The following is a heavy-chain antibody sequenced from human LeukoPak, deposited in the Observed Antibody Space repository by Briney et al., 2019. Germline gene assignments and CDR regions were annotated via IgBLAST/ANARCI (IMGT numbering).Heavy chain of an antibody. CDR3: ARRARYSSGWYDAFDI. D-gene: IGHD6-19*01. J-gene: IGHJ3*02. V-gene: IGHV4-4*08. Sequence: SETLSLTCSVSGGSISSYHWSWIRQPPGRGLEWIGNIINSGSTNYNPSHKSRVTMAVDTSKNQFSLNLSSVTAADTAVYYCARRARYSSGWYDAFDIWGQGTMVTVSS. CDR1: GGSISSYH. CDR2: IINSGST.